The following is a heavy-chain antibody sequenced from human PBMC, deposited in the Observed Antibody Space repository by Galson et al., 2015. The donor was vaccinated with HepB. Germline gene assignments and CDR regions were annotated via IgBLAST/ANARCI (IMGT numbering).Heavy chain of an antibody. CDR1: GFTFSDYY. J-gene: IGHJ5*02. D-gene: IGHD5-24*01. CDR2: ISSSNTYT. CDR3: ARLPTISSPLDP. Sequence: SLRLPCAASGFTFSDYYMSWIRQAPVKGLEWVSYISSSNTYTNYADSVKGRFTISRDNAKDSLYLQMNNLRAEDTAVYYCARLPTISSPLDPWGQGTLVTVSS. V-gene: IGHV3-11*06.